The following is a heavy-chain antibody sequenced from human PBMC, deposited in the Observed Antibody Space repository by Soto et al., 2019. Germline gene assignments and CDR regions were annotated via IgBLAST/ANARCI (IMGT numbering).Heavy chain of an antibody. CDR1: GYTFTGYY. J-gene: IGHJ6*02. D-gene: IGHD2-2*02. V-gene: IGHV1-2*02. Sequence: ASVKVSCKTSGYTFTGYYMHWVRQAPGQGLEWMGWINPNSGGTTYAQKFQGRVTMTRDTSISTAYMELSRLRSDDTAVYYCARLRAYCSSTSCYSYYYGMDVWGQGTTVTVSS. CDR3: ARLRAYCSSTSCYSYYYGMDV. CDR2: INPNSGGT.